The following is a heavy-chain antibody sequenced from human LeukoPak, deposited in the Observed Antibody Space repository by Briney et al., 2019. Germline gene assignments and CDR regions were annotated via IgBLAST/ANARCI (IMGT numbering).Heavy chain of an antibody. J-gene: IGHJ6*02. Sequence: GGSLRLSCAASGFTVSSNYMSWVRQAPGKGLEWVSVIYSGGSTYYADSVKGRFTISRDNSKNTLYLQMNSLRAEDTAVYYCARSSLMITFGGVIAQDGMDVWGQGTTVTVSS. CDR3: ARSSLMITFGGVIAQDGMDV. D-gene: IGHD3-16*02. CDR1: GFTVSSNY. V-gene: IGHV3-53*01. CDR2: IYSGGST.